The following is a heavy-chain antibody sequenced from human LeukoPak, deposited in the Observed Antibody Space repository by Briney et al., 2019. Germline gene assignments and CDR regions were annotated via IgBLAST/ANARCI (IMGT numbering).Heavy chain of an antibody. Sequence: SETLSLTCAVYGGSFSGYYWSWIRQPPGKGLEWIGYIYYSGSTNYNPSLKSRVTISVDTSRNQFSLKLSSVTAADTAVYYCARDGYSSGRMDVWGQGTTVTVSS. J-gene: IGHJ6*02. D-gene: IGHD6-13*01. CDR1: GGSFSGYY. CDR3: ARDGYSSGRMDV. V-gene: IGHV4-59*01. CDR2: IYYSGST.